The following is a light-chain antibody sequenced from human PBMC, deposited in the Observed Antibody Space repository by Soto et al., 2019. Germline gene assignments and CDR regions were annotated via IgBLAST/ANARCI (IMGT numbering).Light chain of an antibody. CDR2: EVT. CDR3: SASAGSTTL. Sequence: QSALTQPPSASGSPGQSVTISCTGTSSDVGAYIYVSWYQQYPGKAPRLMIYEVTQRPSGVPARFSGSKSGNTASLTVSGLQVEDEADYFCSASAGSTTLFGGGTKLTVL. CDR1: SSDVGAYIY. V-gene: IGLV2-8*01. J-gene: IGLJ2*01.